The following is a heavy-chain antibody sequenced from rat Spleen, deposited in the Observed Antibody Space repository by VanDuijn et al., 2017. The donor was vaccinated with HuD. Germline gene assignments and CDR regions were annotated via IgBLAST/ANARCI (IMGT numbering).Heavy chain of an antibody. J-gene: IGHJ2*01. V-gene: IGHV5-22*01. CDR3: ARRHYGYTDYFDY. Sequence: EVQLVESDGGLVQPGRSLKLSCAASGFTFSDYYMAWVRQAPKKGLEWVASIHYEGSSTYYGDSVKGRFTISRDNTKSTLSLQMDSLRSEDTATYYCARRHYGYTDYFDYWGQGVMVPVSS. D-gene: IGHD1-11*01. CDR2: IHYEGSST. CDR1: GFTFSDYY.